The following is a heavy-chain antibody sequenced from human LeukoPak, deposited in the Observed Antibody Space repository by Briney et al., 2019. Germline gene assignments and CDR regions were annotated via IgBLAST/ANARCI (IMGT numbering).Heavy chain of an antibody. Sequence: GGSLRLSCAVSGITLSNYGMSWVRQAPGKWLEWVAGISDSGGSTNYADSVEGRFTISRDNPKNTLYLQMNSLRAEDTAVYFCAKRGVVIRVILVGFHKEAYYFDSWGQGALVTVSS. J-gene: IGHJ4*02. CDR3: AKRGVVIRVILVGFHKEAYYFDS. V-gene: IGHV3-23*01. CDR1: GITLSNYG. CDR2: ISDSGGST. D-gene: IGHD3-22*01.